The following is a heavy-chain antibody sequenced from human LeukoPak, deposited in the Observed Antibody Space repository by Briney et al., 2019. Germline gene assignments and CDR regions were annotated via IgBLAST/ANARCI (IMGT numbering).Heavy chain of an antibody. D-gene: IGHD6-13*01. V-gene: IGHV5-51*01. CDR1: GYTFTSYW. Sequence: GESLKISCKGSGYTFTSYWIGWVRQLPGKGLEWMGIIYPGDSDTRYSPSFQGQVTISADKSISTAYLQWSSLKASDTAMYYCARFRSSSWYPRYGMDVWGQGTTVTVSS. CDR3: ARFRSSSWYPRYGMDV. J-gene: IGHJ6*02. CDR2: IYPGDSDT.